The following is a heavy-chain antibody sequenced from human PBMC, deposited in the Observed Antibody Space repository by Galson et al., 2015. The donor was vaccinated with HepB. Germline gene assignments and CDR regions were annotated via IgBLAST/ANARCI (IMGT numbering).Heavy chain of an antibody. CDR2: ISAYNGNT. CDR3: ARASTVYYYYYMDV. Sequence: SVKVSCKASGYTFTSYGISWVRQAPGQGLEWMGWISAYNGNTNYAQKLQGRVTMTTDTSTSTAYMELRSLRSDDTAVYYCARASTVYYYYYMDVWGKGTMVTVSS. CDR1: GYTFTSYG. V-gene: IGHV1-18*01. J-gene: IGHJ6*03. D-gene: IGHD4-17*01.